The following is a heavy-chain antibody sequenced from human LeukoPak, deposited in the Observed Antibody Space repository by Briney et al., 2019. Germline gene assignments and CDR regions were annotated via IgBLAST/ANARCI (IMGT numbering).Heavy chain of an antibody. D-gene: IGHD2-2*01. CDR1: GGSFSGCY. J-gene: IGHJ4*02. CDR2: INHSGST. Sequence: SETLSLTCAVYGGSFSGCYWSWIRQPPGKGLEWIGEINHSGSTNYNPSLKSRVTISVDTSKNQFSLKLSSVTAADTAVYYCARGRYRYCSSTSCYRGLDYFDYWGQGTLVTVSS. V-gene: IGHV4-34*01. CDR3: ARGRYRYCSSTSCYRGLDYFDY.